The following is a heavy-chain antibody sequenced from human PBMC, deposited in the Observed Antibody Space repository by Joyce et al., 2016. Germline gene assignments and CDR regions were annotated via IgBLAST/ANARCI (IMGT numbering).Heavy chain of an antibody. V-gene: IGHV5-10-1*03. J-gene: IGHJ4*02. CDR2: IGPVDSQT. CDR1: GYRFTNYW. D-gene: IGHD3-22*01. CDR3: AIYNLYYYDTSG. Sequence: EVQLVQSGAEVKKPGDSLRISGKGSGYRFTNYWITWVRQMPGKGLEWRVRIGPVDSQTNYSPSFQGHVTISADKSINTAYLQWSNLKASDTAMYYCAIYNLYYYDTSGWGQGTLVTVSS.